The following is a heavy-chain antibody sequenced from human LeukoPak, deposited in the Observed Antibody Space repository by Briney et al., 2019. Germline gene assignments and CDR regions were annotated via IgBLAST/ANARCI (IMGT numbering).Heavy chain of an antibody. Sequence: PSETRSPTCSVSDDSITIFYWAWIRQPPGKGRGWIGYIVHIGTTNYNPCLNSRVTISRATSKNHSSLQLSSVTAAHTAVYFCARGRVSSSTWHSTYYYYYYIDVWGKGTTVTVSS. CDR3: ARGRVSSSTWHSTYYYYYYIDV. D-gene: IGHD4-11*01. CDR1: DDSITIFY. J-gene: IGHJ6*03. CDR2: IVHIGTT. V-gene: IGHV4-59*01.